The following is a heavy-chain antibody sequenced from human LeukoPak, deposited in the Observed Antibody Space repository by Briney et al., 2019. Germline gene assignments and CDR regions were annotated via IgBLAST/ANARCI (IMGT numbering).Heavy chain of an antibody. CDR2: IIPIFGTA. V-gene: IGHV1-69*05. J-gene: IGHJ4*02. D-gene: IGHD3-22*01. CDR1: GGTFSSYA. CDR3: ARDYYDSSGYTATHDY. Sequence: ASVKVSCKASGGTFSSYAISWVRQAPGQGLEWMGGIIPIFGTANYAQKFQGRVTMTRDMSTSTVYMELSSLRSEDTAVYYCARDYYDSSGYTATHDYWGQGTLVTVSS.